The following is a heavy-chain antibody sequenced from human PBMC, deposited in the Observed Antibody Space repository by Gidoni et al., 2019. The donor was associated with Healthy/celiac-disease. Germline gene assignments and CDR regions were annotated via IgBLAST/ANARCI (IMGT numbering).Heavy chain of an antibody. CDR2: ISCSGGST. CDR1: GFTFSSYA. V-gene: IGHV3-23*01. CDR3: ANDGGYSSGWYLPPGDY. D-gene: IGHD6-19*01. J-gene: IGHJ4*02. Sequence: EVQLLESGGGLVQPGGSLRLSWAASGFTFSSYAMSWVRQAPGKGLGWVAAISCSGGSTYYVDSVKGRFTISRDNSKNTLDLPMNSLRVEDTAVYYCANDGGYSSGWYLPPGDYWGQGTLVTVSS.